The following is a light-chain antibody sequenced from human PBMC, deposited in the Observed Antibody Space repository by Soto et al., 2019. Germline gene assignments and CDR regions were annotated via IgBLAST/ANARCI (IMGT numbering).Light chain of an antibody. CDR3: QQSYSTPSIT. CDR1: QSISRY. V-gene: IGKV1-39*01. Sequence: DIQMAQSPSSLSASVGDRVTITCRAGQSISRYLNWYQQRPGKAPKLLIYHAYSLESGVPSRFSGSESGTEFTLTINSLQPDDFATYYCQQSYSTPSITFGQGTRLEI. CDR2: HAY. J-gene: IGKJ5*01.